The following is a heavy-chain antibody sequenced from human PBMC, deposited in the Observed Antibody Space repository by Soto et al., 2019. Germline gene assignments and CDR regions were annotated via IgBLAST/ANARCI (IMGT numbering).Heavy chain of an antibody. J-gene: IGHJ6*03. CDR3: ARPHQFVVAVENYYLYMDV. CDR1: GFPFSSYS. CDR2: ISSSSSTI. V-gene: IGHV3-48*01. Sequence: PGGSLRLSCAASGFPFSSYSMNWVRQAPGKGLEWVSYISSSSSTIYYADSVKGRFTISRDNAKNSLYLQMNSLRAEDTAVYYCARPHQFVVAVENYYLYMDVWGKGTTVTVSS. D-gene: IGHD2-15*01.